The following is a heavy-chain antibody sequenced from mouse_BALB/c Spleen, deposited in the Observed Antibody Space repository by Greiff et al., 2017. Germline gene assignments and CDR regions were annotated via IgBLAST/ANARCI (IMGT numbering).Heavy chain of an antibody. CDR1: GYSFTGYT. V-gene: IGHV1-18*01. J-gene: IGHJ4*01. CDR2: INPYNGGT. Sequence: EVKLMESGPELVKPGASMKISCKASGYSFTGYTMNWVKQSHGKNLEWIGLINPYNGGTSYNQKFKGKATLTVDKSSSTAYMELLSLTSEDSAVYYCARGDRGNYYAMDYWGQGTSVTVSS. CDR3: ARGDRGNYYAMDY. D-gene: IGHD2-1*01.